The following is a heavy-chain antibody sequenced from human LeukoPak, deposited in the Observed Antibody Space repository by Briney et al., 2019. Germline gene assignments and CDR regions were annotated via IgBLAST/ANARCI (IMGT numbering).Heavy chain of an antibody. J-gene: IGHJ4*02. CDR1: GGSFSGYY. CDR3: ARGRSKWLLPDY. D-gene: IGHD3-22*01. V-gene: IGHV4-34*01. Sequence: SETLSLTCAVYGGSFSGYYWSWIRQPPGKGLEWIGEINHSGSTNYNPSLKSRVTISVDTSKNQFSLKLSSVTAADTAVYYCARGRSKWLLPDYWAQGTLVTVSS. CDR2: INHSGST.